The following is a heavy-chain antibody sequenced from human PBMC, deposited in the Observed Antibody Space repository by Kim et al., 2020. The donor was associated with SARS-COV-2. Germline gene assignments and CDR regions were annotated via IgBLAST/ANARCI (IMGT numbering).Heavy chain of an antibody. V-gene: IGHV1-24*01. CDR2: FYTGDGKT. CDR3: ATAMVVVAASSYYYG. Sequence: ASVKVSCKVSGYTLTKLSIHWVRQAPGKSLEWMGGFYTGDGKTIYSQKFQGRVTITEDTSTNTAYMEMSSLRSEDTALYFCATAMVVVAASSYYYG. J-gene: IGHJ6*01. D-gene: IGHD2-15*01. CDR1: GYTLTKLS.